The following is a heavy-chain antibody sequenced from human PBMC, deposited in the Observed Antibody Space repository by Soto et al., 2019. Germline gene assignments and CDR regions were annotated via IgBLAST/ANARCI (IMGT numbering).Heavy chain of an antibody. Sequence: QVQLVQSGAEVKKPGSSVKVSCKASGGTFSNYALISWVRQAPGQGLEWMGWIIPIDATVNYAQKFQGRITITADESTTTAYMGLGSLRSEDTAVYYCARDLLGFGYTYGDVWGQGTTVTVSS. D-gene: IGHD3-10*01. J-gene: IGHJ6*01. CDR3: ARDLLGFGYTYGDV. CDR1: GGTFSNYA. V-gene: IGHV1-69*11. CDR2: IIPIDATV.